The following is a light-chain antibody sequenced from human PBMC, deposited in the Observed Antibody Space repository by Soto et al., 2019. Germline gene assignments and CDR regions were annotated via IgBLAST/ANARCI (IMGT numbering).Light chain of an antibody. CDR3: QSYDSPYRVV. J-gene: IGLJ2*01. CDR2: EDN. Sequence: NFMLTQPHSVSESPGKAVTISCTGSSGSIATNFVQWFQQRPGSAPTTVIYEDNKRVSGVPDRFSGSIDSSSNSASLTISGLKTEDEADYYCQSYDSPYRVVFGGGTMLTVL. V-gene: IGLV6-57*02. CDR1: SGSIATNF.